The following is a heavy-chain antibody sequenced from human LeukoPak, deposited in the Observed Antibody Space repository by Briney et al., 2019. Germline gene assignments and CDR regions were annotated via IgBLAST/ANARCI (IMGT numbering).Heavy chain of an antibody. Sequence: PGGSLRLSCVASGFTFTSYSMNWFRQPPGKGLVWVSWISSPSHGIYYADSVKGRFTTSRDTARNSIYLQMNSLRDEDTAVYYCVRDDDLSPEKRHGEYWGQGTLVTVSS. D-gene: IGHD3-3*01. CDR3: VRDDDLSPEKRHGEY. CDR1: GFTFTSYS. CDR2: ISSPSHGI. J-gene: IGHJ4*02. V-gene: IGHV3-48*02.